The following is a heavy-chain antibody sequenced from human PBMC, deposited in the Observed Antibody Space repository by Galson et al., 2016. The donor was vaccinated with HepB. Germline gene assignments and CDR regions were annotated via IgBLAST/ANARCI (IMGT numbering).Heavy chain of an antibody. V-gene: IGHV2-5*02. CDR3: AHASSGDYFDS. CDR1: EFSLSASGVG. Sequence: PALVKPTQTFTLTCSFPEFSLSASGVGVGWVRQPPGKALEWLALIHWDDDRLYSPSLRRRLTITRDTPKNQVVLTMTNMDPMDTGTYYCAHASSGDYFDSWGQGTLVTVSS. CDR2: IHWDDDR. J-gene: IGHJ4*02. D-gene: IGHD3-10*01.